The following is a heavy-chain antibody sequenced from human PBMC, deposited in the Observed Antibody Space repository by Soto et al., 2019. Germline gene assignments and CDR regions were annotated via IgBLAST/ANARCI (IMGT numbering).Heavy chain of an antibody. CDR1: GFTFSSYW. D-gene: IGHD3-22*01. CDR2: IKQDGSEK. V-gene: IGHV3-7*03. J-gene: IGHJ4*02. CDR3: ARAPLYSNYVDYDSSGPYFDY. Sequence: GESLKISCAASGFTFSSYWMSWVRQAPGKGLEWVANIKQDGSEKYYVDSVKGRFTISRDNAKNSLYLQMNSLRAEDTAVYYCARAPLYSNYVDYDSSGPYFDYWGQGTLVTVSS.